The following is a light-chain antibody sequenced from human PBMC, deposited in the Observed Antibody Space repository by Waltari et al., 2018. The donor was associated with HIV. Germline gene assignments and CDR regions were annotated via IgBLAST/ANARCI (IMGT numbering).Light chain of an antibody. J-gene: IGKJ1*01. Sequence: DVQVTQLPSTLTASAGDRVSITCRVSQTIDNYLAWYQQRPGEAPNLLIYRASTLESGVPSRVSGSGSGTDFTLTINNLQPNDSATYYCQQYQSYSLFMFGPGTKVEIK. V-gene: IGKV1-5*03. CDR3: QQYQSYSLFM. CDR1: QTIDNY. CDR2: RAS.